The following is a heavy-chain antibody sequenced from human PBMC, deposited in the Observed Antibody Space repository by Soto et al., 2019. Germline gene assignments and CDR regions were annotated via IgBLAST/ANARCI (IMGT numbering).Heavy chain of an antibody. J-gene: IGHJ6*02. CDR1: GFTYEDFA. V-gene: IGHV3-9*01. CDR2: ISWTSAST. D-gene: IGHD5-18*01. CDR3: VKDFRRYTNGLDV. Sequence: EVQLVESGGGLVEPGKSLRLSCVVSGFTYEDFAMHWVRQAPGKGLEWVSGISWTSASTGYADSVTGRFTISRDNAKNSLYLQMGNLTGDDAAMYYCVKDFRRYTNGLDVWGPGTSVTVSS.